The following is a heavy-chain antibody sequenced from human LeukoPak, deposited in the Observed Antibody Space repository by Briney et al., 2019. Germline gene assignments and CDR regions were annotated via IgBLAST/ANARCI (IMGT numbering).Heavy chain of an antibody. J-gene: IGHJ5*02. D-gene: IGHD3-10*01. CDR3: ARGTLLWFGELLSWFDP. CDR1: GYTFTSYY. Sequence: ASVKVSCKASGYTFTSYYMHWVRQAPGQGLEWMGIINPSGGSTSYAQKFQGRVTMTRDTSTSTVYMELSSLRSEDTAVYYCARGTLLWFGELLSWFDPWGQGTLVTVSS. CDR2: INPSGGST. V-gene: IGHV1-46*01.